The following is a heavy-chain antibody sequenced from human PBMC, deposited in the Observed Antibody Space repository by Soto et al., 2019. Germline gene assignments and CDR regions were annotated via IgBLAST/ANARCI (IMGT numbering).Heavy chain of an antibody. Sequence: SETLSLTCTVSGGSISSYYWSWIRQPPGKGLEWIGYIYYSGSTNYNPSLKSRVTISVDTSKNQFSLKLSSVTAADTAVYYCARARYCSSTSCPRGYYYGMDVWGQGTTVTVSS. CDR3: ARARYCSSTSCPRGYYYGMDV. D-gene: IGHD2-2*01. CDR2: IYYSGST. V-gene: IGHV4-59*01. J-gene: IGHJ6*02. CDR1: GGSISSYY.